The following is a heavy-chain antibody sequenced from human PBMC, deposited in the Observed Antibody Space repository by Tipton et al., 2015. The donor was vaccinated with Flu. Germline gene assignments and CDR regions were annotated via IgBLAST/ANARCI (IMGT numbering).Heavy chain of an antibody. CDR1: GFNFSSYG. V-gene: IGHV3-33*06. D-gene: IGHD1-26*01. J-gene: IGHJ4*02. CDR2: IWHDGSKQ. CDR3: AKSGGFDS. Sequence: SGFNFSSYGMHWVRQAPGKGLEWVAVIWHDGSKQYYADSVKGRFTISRDNSKDMLYLQMNSLRAEDTAVFYCAKSGGFDSWNQGALVIVSS.